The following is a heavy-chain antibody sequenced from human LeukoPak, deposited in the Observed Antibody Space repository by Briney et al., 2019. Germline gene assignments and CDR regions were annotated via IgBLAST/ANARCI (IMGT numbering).Heavy chain of an antibody. J-gene: IGHJ4*02. CDR3: ARDLKRGYSSGRYSWGTGSSNDY. CDR2: ISGYNGNT. D-gene: IGHD6-19*01. Sequence: GASVKVSCKASGYTFTSNGISWVRQAPGQGLEWMGWISGYNGNTNYAQKLQGRVTMTTDTSTSTAYMELRSLRSDDTAVYYCARDLKRGYSSGRYSWGTGSSNDYWGQGTLVTVSS. V-gene: IGHV1-18*01. CDR1: GYTFTSNG.